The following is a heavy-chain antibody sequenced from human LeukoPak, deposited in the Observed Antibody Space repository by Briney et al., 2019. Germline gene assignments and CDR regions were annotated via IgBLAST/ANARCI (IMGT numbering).Heavy chain of an antibody. D-gene: IGHD2-8*01. J-gene: IGHJ4*02. Sequence: SETLSPTCTVSGGSISSYYWSWIRQPPGKGLEWIGYIYYSGSTNYNPSLKSRVTISVDTSKNQFSLKLSSVTAADTAVYYCARVPSGVLYFDYWGQGTLVTVSS. CDR1: GGSISSYY. CDR2: IYYSGST. V-gene: IGHV4-59*01. CDR3: ARVPSGVLYFDY.